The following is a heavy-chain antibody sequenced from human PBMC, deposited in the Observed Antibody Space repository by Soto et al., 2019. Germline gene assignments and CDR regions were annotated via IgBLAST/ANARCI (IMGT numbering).Heavy chain of an antibody. CDR1: GGSFSGYY. J-gene: IGHJ4*02. Sequence: SETLSLTCAVYGGSFSGYYWSWIRQPPGKGLEWIGEINHSGSTNYNPSLKSRVTISVDTSKNQFSLKLGSVTAADTAVYYCARGTHYDILTGYYTPFDYWGQGTLVTVSS. D-gene: IGHD3-9*01. V-gene: IGHV4-34*01. CDR2: INHSGST. CDR3: ARGTHYDILTGYYTPFDY.